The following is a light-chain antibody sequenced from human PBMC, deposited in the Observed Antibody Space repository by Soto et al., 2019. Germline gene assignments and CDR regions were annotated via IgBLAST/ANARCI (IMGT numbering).Light chain of an antibody. Sequence: QSVLTQPPSVSGAPGQRGTISCTGSSSNIGAGYDVHWYQQLPGAAPKLLIYDNTNRPSGVPDRFSGSKSGTSASLAITGLQSEDEADYYCQSYDNSLSGYVFGTGTKGTVL. CDR3: QSYDNSLSGYV. CDR2: DNT. CDR1: SSNIGAGYD. V-gene: IGLV1-40*01. J-gene: IGLJ1*01.